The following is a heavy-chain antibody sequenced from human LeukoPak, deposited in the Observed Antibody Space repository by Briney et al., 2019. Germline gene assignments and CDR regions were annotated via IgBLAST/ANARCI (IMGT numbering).Heavy chain of an antibody. CDR3: ARHGNGAFDI. V-gene: IGHV4-59*08. J-gene: IGHJ3*02. Sequence: SETLSLTCAVYGGSFSGYYWSWIRQPPGKGLEWIGFIYYSGSTNYSPSLKSRVTISVDTSKNQFSLKLTSVTAADTAVYYCARHGNGAFDIWGQGTMVTVSS. D-gene: IGHD1-1*01. CDR1: GGSFSGYY. CDR2: IYYSGST.